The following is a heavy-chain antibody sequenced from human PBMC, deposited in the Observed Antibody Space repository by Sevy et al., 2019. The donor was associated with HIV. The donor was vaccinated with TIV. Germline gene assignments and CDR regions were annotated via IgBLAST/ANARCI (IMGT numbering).Heavy chain of an antibody. Sequence: GGSLRLSCAASGFTVSSNYMNWVRQAPGKGLEWVSVIYNDGNTYYADSVKGRFTISRDNSKNTLYLQMNSLRAEDTAVYYCARDGGSYGYLYWGQGTLVTVSS. CDR1: GFTVSSNY. CDR2: IYNDGNT. CDR3: ARDGGSYGYLY. J-gene: IGHJ4*02. D-gene: IGHD5-18*01. V-gene: IGHV3-66*02.